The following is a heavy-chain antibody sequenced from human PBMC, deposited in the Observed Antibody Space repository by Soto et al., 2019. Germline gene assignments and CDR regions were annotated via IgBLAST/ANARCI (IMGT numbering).Heavy chain of an antibody. Sequence: SVKVSCKASGYTFTSYYMHWVRQAPGQGLEWMGIINPSGGSTSYAQKFQGRVTMTRDTSTSTVYMELSSLRSEDTAVYYCARSRKKIRGYSYGHGGLDAFDIWGQGTMVTVSS. D-gene: IGHD5-18*01. CDR2: INPSGGST. CDR3: ARSRKKIRGYSYGHGGLDAFDI. CDR1: GYTFTSYY. J-gene: IGHJ3*02. V-gene: IGHV1-46*01.